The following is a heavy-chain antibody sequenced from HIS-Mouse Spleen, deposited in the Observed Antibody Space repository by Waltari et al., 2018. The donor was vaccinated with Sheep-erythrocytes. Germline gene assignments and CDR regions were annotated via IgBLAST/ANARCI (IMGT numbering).Heavy chain of an antibody. Sequence: EVQLVESGGGLVKPGGSLRRSCAASGFTFSSHSMNWVRQAPGKGLEWVSSISSSSSYIYYADSVKGRFTISRDNAKNSLYLQMNSLRAEDTAVYYCARAARHDAFDIWGQGTMVTVSS. CDR3: ARAARHDAFDI. V-gene: IGHV3-21*01. J-gene: IGHJ3*02. CDR2: ISSSSSYI. CDR1: GFTFSSHS.